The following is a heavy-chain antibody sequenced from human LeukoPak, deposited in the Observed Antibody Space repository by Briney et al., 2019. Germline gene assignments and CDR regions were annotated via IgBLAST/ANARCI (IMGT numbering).Heavy chain of an antibody. J-gene: IGHJ1*01. Sequence: SQTLSLTCAVYGGSFSGYYWSWVRQPPGKGLEWIGEINHSESTNYNPSLKSRVTISVDTSKKQFSLMLSSVTAADTAVYYCARGRDTSSWYRDFQHWGQGTLVTVSS. CDR1: GGSFSGYY. CDR2: INHSEST. D-gene: IGHD6-13*01. V-gene: IGHV4-34*01. CDR3: ARGRDTSSWYRDFQH.